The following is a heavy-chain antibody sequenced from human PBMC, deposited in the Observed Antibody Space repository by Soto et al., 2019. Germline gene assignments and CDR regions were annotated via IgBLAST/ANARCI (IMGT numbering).Heavy chain of an antibody. CDR2: IYYSGST. CDR3: ARMGQRWLQFHYPDY. V-gene: IGHV4-59*01. CDR1: GGSISSYY. D-gene: IGHD5-12*01. J-gene: IGHJ4*02. Sequence: PSETLSLTCTVSGGSISSYYWSWIRQPPGKGLEWIGYIYYSGSTNYNPSLKSRVTISVDTSKNQFSLKLSSVTAADTAVYYCARMGQRWLQFHYPDYWGQGTLVTVSS.